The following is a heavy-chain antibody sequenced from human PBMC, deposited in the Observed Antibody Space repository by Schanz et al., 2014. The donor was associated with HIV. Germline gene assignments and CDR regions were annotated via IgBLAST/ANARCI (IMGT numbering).Heavy chain of an antibody. J-gene: IGHJ4*02. D-gene: IGHD2-21*01. V-gene: IGHV3-74*01. CDR1: GFTFGTRW. CDR3: AAGLIRYFFDY. Sequence: DVQLVESGGGLIQPGESLRLSCVASGFTFGTRWMYWVRQGPGKGLAWVSYITPDGSVTYADSVKGRFTASRDSSKNTLYLQMNSLRVDDTAMYYCAAGLIRYFFDYWGQGTLVTVSS. CDR2: ITPDGSVT.